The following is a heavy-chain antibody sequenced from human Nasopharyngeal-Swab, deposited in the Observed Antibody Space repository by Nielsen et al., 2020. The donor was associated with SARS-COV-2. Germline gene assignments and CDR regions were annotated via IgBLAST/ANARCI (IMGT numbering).Heavy chain of an antibody. J-gene: IGHJ4*02. Sequence: GGSLRLSCAASGFTFEDYAMHWVRQAQGKGLERASGISWNSGSIGYADSVKGRFTISRDNAKNSLYLQMNRLRAEDTALYYCAKDIGVDTAMIDYWGQGTLVTVSS. D-gene: IGHD5-18*01. CDR3: AKDIGVDTAMIDY. CDR2: ISWNSGSI. V-gene: IGHV3-9*01. CDR1: GFTFEDYA.